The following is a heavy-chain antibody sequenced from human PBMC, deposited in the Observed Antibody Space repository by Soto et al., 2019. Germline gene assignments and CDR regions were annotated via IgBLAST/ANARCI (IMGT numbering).Heavy chain of an antibody. CDR1: GFIFNNYA. D-gene: IGHD6-19*01. Sequence: EAQLLESGGGLVQPGGSLRLSCSASGFIFNNYAMSWVRQAPGKGLEWVSGITGYGATTYYAESVKGRFTISRDNSKNTLYLQVRTLTAEDPAVYYCARDPLLYDSDWYPNWFGPWGQGTLVTVSS. CDR2: ITGYGATT. J-gene: IGHJ5*02. CDR3: ARDPLLYDSDWYPNWFGP. V-gene: IGHV3-23*01.